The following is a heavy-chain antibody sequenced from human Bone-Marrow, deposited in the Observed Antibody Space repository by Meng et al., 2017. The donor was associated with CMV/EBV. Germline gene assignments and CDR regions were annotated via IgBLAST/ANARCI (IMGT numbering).Heavy chain of an antibody. Sequence: QVQLVQSGAEVKKPXSSGKVFCKASGYTVTDYYIHWVRQAPGQWLEWMGWINPNDDTNYAQNFQGRVTMTRDMSINTVYMELSRLTSDDTAVYYCARSSGWSRFDYWGLGTLVTVSS. CDR3: ARSSGWSRFDY. CDR1: GYTVTDYY. D-gene: IGHD6-19*01. CDR2: INPNDDT. V-gene: IGHV1-2*02. J-gene: IGHJ4*02.